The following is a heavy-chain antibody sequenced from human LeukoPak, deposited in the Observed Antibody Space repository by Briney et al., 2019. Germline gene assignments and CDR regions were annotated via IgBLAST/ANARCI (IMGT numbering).Heavy chain of an antibody. D-gene: IGHD3-10*01. CDR1: GYTFTSYA. Sequence: GASVKVSCKASGYTFTSYAVSWVRQAPGQGLEWMGWVNGYNGNRDYAQKFQGRITMTKDTSTNIAYMELRSLRSDDTAVYYCASLALTMIRGVTYYYYGMDVWGQGTTVTVSS. CDR3: ASLALTMIRGVTYYYYGMDV. V-gene: IGHV1-18*01. J-gene: IGHJ6*02. CDR2: VNGYNGNR.